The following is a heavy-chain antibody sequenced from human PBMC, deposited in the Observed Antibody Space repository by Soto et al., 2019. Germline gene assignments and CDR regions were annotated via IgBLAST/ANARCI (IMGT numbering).Heavy chain of an antibody. CDR1: GFTFIRYW. Sequence: WGSLRLSCAASGFTFIRYWINFFRHSPFKGLEWVANINDDGTEKYYVDSVKGRFTISRDNAKNSLSLQIDSLTAEDTAVYYCARSPYSGTYYYYFYYGMDVWGQGTTVTVSS. D-gene: IGHD1-26*01. CDR2: INDDGTEK. CDR3: ARSPYSGTYYYYFYYGMDV. V-gene: IGHV3-7*03. J-gene: IGHJ6*02.